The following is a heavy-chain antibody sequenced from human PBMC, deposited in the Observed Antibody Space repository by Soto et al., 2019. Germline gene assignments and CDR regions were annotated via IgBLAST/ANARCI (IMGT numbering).Heavy chain of an antibody. V-gene: IGHV1-24*01. J-gene: IGHJ4*02. CDR1: GYTLTELS. Sequence: GASVKVSCKVSGYTLTELSMHWVRQAPGKGLEWMGGFDPEDGETIYAQKFQGRVTMTEDTSTDTAYMELSSLRSEDTAVYYCATEGFSHQNYYDSSGLLSYYFDYWGQGTLVTVSS. CDR3: ATEGFSHQNYYDSSGLLSYYFDY. CDR2: FDPEDGET. D-gene: IGHD3-22*01.